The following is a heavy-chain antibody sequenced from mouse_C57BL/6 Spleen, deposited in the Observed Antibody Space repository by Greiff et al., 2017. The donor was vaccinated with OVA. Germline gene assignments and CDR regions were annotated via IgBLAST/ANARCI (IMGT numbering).Heavy chain of an antibody. CDR2: IDPSDSET. V-gene: IGHV1-52*01. CDR3: ARDSSGGLFAD. J-gene: IGHJ3*01. D-gene: IGHD3-2*01. CDR1: GYTFTSYW. Sequence: QVQLKQPGAELVRPGSSVKLSCKASGYTFTSYWMHWVKQRPIQGLEWIGNIDPSDSETHYNQKFKDKATLTVDKSSSTAYMQLSSLTSEDSAVDYCARDSSGGLFADWGQGTLVTVSA.